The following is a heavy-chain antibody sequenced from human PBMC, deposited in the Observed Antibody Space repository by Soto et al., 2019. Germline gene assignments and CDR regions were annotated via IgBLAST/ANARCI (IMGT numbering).Heavy chain of an antibody. CDR1: GGSISSSSYY. J-gene: IGHJ4*02. CDR3: ARDGGYCSSTSCYGLPHLATIDY. D-gene: IGHD2-2*01. V-gene: IGHV4-39*01. Sequence: PSETLSLTCTVSGGSISSSSYYWGWIRQPPGKGLEWIGSIYYSGSTYYNPSLKSRVTISVDTSKNQFSLKLSSVTAADTAVYYCARDGGYCSSTSCYGLPHLATIDYWGQGTLVTVSS. CDR2: IYYSGST.